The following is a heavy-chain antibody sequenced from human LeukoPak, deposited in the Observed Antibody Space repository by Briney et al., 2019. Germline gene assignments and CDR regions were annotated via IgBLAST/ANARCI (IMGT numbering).Heavy chain of an antibody. D-gene: IGHD2-2*01. J-gene: IGHJ6*02. CDR2: IYYSGST. CDR1: GGSISSYY. CDR3: ARHRCTSTSCYFDYSYGMDV. V-gene: IGHV4-59*01. Sequence: SETLSLTCTVSGGSISSYYWSWLRQPPGKGLEWIAYIYYSGSTNYNPSLKSRVTISVDTSKNQFSLKLSSVTAADTAVYYCARHRCTSTSCYFDYSYGMDVWGQGTTVTVSS.